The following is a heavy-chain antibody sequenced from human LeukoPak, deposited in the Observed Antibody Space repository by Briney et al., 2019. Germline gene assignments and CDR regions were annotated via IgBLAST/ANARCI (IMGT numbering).Heavy chain of an antibody. CDR1: GFTFSTYW. D-gene: IGHD1-1*01. CDR3: ARGLWYSRY. CDR2: IKLDGSEK. Sequence: GGSLRLSCAASGFTFSTYWMTWVRQAPGKGLEWVANIKLDGSEKYYVDSVRGRFTISRDNAKNSLYLQMNSLRAEDTAVYYCARGLWYSRYWGQGTLVTVSS. J-gene: IGHJ4*02. V-gene: IGHV3-7*04.